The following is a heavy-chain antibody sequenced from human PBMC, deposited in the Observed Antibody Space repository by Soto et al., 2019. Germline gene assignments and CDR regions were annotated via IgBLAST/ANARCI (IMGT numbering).Heavy chain of an antibody. CDR2: INESGST. Sequence: QVQLQQWGAGLVKPSETLSLSCAVYGQSFSGHSWAWIRQPPGKGLEWIGEINESGSTYYNPSLKRRVTISTDTSKHQFSLKLSSVSAADTAAYFCSRESGIVALPGELEDVNYDYWGQGTLVNVSS. CDR3: SRESGIVALPGELEDVNYDY. D-gene: IGHD1-1*01. CDR1: GQSFSGHS. V-gene: IGHV4-34*01. J-gene: IGHJ4*02.